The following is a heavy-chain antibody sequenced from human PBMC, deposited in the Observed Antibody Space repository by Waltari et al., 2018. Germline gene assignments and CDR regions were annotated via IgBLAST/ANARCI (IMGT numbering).Heavy chain of an antibody. CDR1: RFSFCSTA. CDR3: AKPFYNWDDPLDS. Sequence: EVLLLESGGDFVQPGGSLILSCAISRFSFCSTAFTWFPQAPGTGLEWVAAISVSDDTFYALSVNGRFSISRDTSRNTVYLHMNSLRAEDTAVYYCAKPFYNWDDPLDSWGQGTLVTVSS. CDR2: ISVSDDT. D-gene: IGHD1-20*01. V-gene: IGHV3-23*01. J-gene: IGHJ4*02.